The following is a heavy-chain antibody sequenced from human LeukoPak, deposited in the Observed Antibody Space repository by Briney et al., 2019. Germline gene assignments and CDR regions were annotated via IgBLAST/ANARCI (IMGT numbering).Heavy chain of an antibody. Sequence: GGSLRLSCAASGFTFSNAWMTWVRQAPGKGLEWVGRIKTKPEGGTADYAAPVKGRFTISRDDSKNTLYLQMNSLKTEDTAAYYCTTARYRNRYYWGQGTLVTVSS. D-gene: IGHD5-12*01. CDR1: GFTFSNAW. V-gene: IGHV3-15*01. J-gene: IGHJ4*02. CDR2: IKTKPEGGTA. CDR3: TTARYRNRYY.